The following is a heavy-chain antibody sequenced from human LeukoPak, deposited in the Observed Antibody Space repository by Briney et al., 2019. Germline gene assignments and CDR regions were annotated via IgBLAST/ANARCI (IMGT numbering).Heavy chain of an antibody. D-gene: IGHD3-10*01. CDR3: ARGALVPYYYGSGSYYSHTRIDY. Sequence: GGSLRLSCAASGFTFSDYYMSWIRQAPGKGLEWVSYISSSGSTIYYADSVKGRFTISRDNSKNTLYLQMNSLRAEDTAMYYCARGALVPYYYGSGSYYSHTRIDYWGQGTLVTVSS. V-gene: IGHV3-11*01. CDR1: GFTFSDYY. J-gene: IGHJ4*02. CDR2: ISSSGSTI.